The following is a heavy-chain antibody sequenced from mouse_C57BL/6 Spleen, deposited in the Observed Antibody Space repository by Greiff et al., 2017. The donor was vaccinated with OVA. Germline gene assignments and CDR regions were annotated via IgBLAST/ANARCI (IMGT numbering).Heavy chain of an antibody. Sequence: QVQLQQPGAKLVKPGASVKLSCKASGYTFTSYWMHWVKQRPGQGLEWIGMIHPNSGSTNYNEKFKSKATLTVDKSSSTAYMQLSSLTSEDSAVYYCARGDYYMVKDDWGQGTTLTVSS. CDR3: ARGDYYMVKDD. CDR2: IHPNSGST. D-gene: IGHD2-12*01. V-gene: IGHV1-64*01. J-gene: IGHJ2*01. CDR1: GYTFTSYW.